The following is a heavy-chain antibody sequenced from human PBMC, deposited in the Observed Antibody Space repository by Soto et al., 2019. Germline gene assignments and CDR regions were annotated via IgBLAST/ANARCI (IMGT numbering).Heavy chain of an antibody. CDR2: ISGSGGST. V-gene: IGHV3-23*01. CDR3: AKDHQTNRDGYIDIDY. D-gene: IGHD5-12*01. CDR1: GFTFSSYA. Sequence: EVQLLESGGGLVQPGGSLRLSCAASGFTFSSYAMSWVRQAPGKGLEWVSAISGSGGSTYYADSVKGRFTISRDNSKNTLYLQMNSLRAEDTAVYYCAKDHQTNRDGYIDIDYWGQGTLVTVSS. J-gene: IGHJ4*02.